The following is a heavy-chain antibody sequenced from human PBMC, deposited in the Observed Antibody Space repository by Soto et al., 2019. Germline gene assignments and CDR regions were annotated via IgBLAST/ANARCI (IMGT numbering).Heavy chain of an antibody. CDR2: FSTTGST. D-gene: IGHD3-10*01. V-gene: IGHV4-4*07. Sequence: NPSETLSLTCTVSGASISSYYWSWIRQPAGKGLEWIGRFSTTGSTNYNPSLKSRVTVSVDTSKNQFSLKLNSVTAADTAVYFCARGAYGSGSSPNWFDPWGQGTLVTVSS. J-gene: IGHJ5*02. CDR1: GASISSYY. CDR3: ARGAYGSGSSPNWFDP.